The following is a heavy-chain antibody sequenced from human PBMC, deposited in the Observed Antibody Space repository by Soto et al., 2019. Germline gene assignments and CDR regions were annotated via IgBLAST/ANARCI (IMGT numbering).Heavy chain of an antibody. CDR3: ARLVVVAATGYYFDY. CDR2: IYPGDSDT. J-gene: IGHJ4*02. V-gene: IGHV5-51*01. D-gene: IGHD2-15*01. CDR1: GYSFTIYW. Sequence: GESLKISCKGSGYSFTIYWIGWVRQMPGKGLEWMGIIYPGDSDTRYSPSFQGQVTISADKSISTAYLQWSSLKASDTAMYYCARLVVVAATGYYFDYWGQGTLVTVSS.